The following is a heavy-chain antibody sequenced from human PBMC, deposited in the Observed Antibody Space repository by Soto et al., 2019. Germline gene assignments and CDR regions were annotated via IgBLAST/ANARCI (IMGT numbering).Heavy chain of an antibody. V-gene: IGHV5-10-1*01. CDR1: GYSFTSYW. J-gene: IGHJ5*02. Sequence: GESLKISCKGSGYSFTSYWISWVRQMPGKGLEWMGRIDPSDSYTNYSPSFQGHVTISADKSISTAYLQWSSLKASDTAMHYCARHTAGSGRYSNWFDPWGQGTLVTVSS. CDR3: ARHTAGSGRYSNWFDP. CDR2: IDPSDSYT. D-gene: IGHD3-10*01.